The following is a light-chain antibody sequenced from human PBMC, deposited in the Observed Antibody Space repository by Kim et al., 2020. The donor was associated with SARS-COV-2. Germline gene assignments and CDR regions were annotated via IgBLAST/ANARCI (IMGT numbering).Light chain of an antibody. CDR1: HNISIW. CDR3: QQYNSYVYT. V-gene: IGKV1-5*03. Sequence: SASVGDRVTLTCRASHNISIWLAWYQQKSGKAPKLLIYKASTLESGVPSRFSGGGSGTEFTLTISSLQPDDFATYFCQQYNSYVYTFGQGTKLEI. CDR2: KAS. J-gene: IGKJ2*01.